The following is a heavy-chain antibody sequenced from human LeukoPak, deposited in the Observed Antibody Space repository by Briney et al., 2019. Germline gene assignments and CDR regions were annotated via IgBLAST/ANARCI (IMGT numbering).Heavy chain of an antibody. CDR2: VDYSGDSP. Sequence: PGGSLRLSCTGSGFVLSSYEMTWFRQAPGKGLEWVSSVDYSGDSPYYADSVRGRFTISRDNTKNILYLQLSSLRVEDTAVYYCTRNSGSYGITWGQGTLVAVSS. J-gene: IGHJ4*02. CDR3: TRNSGSYGIT. D-gene: IGHD6-19*01. CDR1: GFVLSSYE. V-gene: IGHV3-23*01.